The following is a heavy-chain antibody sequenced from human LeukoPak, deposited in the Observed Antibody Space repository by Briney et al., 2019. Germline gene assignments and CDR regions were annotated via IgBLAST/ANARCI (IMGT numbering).Heavy chain of an antibody. D-gene: IGHD1-26*01. CDR1: GFTFSSYA. CDR2: ISGSGGST. V-gene: IGHV3-23*01. CDR3: AKDLTYSGSYLDY. Sequence: PGGSLRLFCAASGFTFSSYAMSWVRQAPGKGLEWVSAISGSGGSTYYADSVKGRFTISRDNSKNTLYLQMNSLRAEDTAVYYCAKDLTYSGSYLDYWGQGTLVTVSS. J-gene: IGHJ4*02.